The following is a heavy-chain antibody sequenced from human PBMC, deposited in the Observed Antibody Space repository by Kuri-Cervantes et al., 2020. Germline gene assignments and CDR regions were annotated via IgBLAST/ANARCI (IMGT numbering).Heavy chain of an antibody. D-gene: IGHD3-22*01. V-gene: IGHV1-2*02. CDR1: GYTFTDYY. CDR2: INPNSGGT. J-gene: IGHJ5*02. CDR3: ARAEVLYYDPPRATWFDP. Sequence: ASVKVSCKASGYTFTDYYMNWVRQAPGQGLEWMGWINPNSGGTNYAQKFQGRVTMTRDTSISTAYMEMSRLRSEDTAVYYCARAEVLYYDPPRATWFDPWGQGTLVTVSS.